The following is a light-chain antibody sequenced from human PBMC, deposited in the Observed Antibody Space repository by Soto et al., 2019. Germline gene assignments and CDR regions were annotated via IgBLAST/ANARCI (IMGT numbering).Light chain of an antibody. CDR1: QSVLYTPNNNNY. J-gene: IGKJ2*01. V-gene: IGKV4-1*01. Sequence: DIVMTQSPDSLAVSLGERATINCKSSQSVLYTPNNNNYLAWFQQKPGQPPKLLIYWASIRESGAPDRFSGRGSGTDFTLTISSVEAEDVAVYYCHQYARDPFTFGQGTKLEIK. CDR2: WAS. CDR3: HQYARDPFT.